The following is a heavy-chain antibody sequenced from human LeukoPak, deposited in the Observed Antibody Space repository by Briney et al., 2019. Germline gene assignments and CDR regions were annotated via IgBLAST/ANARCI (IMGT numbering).Heavy chain of an antibody. J-gene: IGHJ4*02. D-gene: IGHD3-10*01. CDR2: MNPNSGNT. V-gene: IGHV1-8*01. CDR1: GYTFTSYD. CDR3: ARRWFRGLTIDY. Sequence: ASVKVSCKASGYTFTSYDINWVRQATGQGLEWMGWMNPNSGNTGYAQKFQGRVTMTRNTSISTAYMELSSLRSEDTAVYYCARRWFRGLTIDYWGQGTLVTVSS.